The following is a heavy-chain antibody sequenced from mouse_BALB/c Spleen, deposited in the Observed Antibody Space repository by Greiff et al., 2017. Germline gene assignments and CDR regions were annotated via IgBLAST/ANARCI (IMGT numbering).Heavy chain of an antibody. CDR2: IDPENGDT. D-gene: IGHD2-14*01. Sequence: EVQLQQSGAELVRSGASVKLSCTASGFNIKDYYMHWVKQRPEQGLEWIGWIDPENGDTEYAPKFQGKATMTADTSSNTAYLQLSSLTSEDTAVYYCNAWRYDGSYAMDYWGQGTSVTVSS. J-gene: IGHJ4*01. CDR1: GFNIKDYY. V-gene: IGHV14-4*02. CDR3: NAWRYDGSYAMDY.